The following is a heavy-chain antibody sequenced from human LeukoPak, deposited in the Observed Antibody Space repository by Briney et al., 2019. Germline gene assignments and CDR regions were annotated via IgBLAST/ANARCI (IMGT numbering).Heavy chain of an antibody. V-gene: IGHV3-74*01. D-gene: IGHD5-24*01. CDR3: ARASFQRWLQLGGD. Sequence: GGSLRLSCAASGFTFTTYWMHWVRQAPGKGLVWVSHINSDGSITSYADSVKGRFTISRDNAKNTLYLQMNSLRAEDTAVYYCARASFQRWLQLGGDWGQGTLVTVSS. CDR2: INSDGSIT. CDR1: GFTFTTYW. J-gene: IGHJ4*02.